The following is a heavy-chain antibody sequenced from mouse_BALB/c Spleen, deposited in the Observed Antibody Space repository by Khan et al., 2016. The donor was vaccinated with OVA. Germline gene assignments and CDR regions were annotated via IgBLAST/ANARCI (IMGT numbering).Heavy chain of an antibody. D-gene: IGHD2-2*01. J-gene: IGHJ3*01. V-gene: IGHV2-2*02. Sequence: QVQLKQSGPGLVQPSQSLSITCTVSGFSLTNFGVHWIRQSPGRGLEWLGVIWGGGTTDYNAPFISRLSISKDNPKSHVFFKMNSLKANEPTIYYCVRLYVYGEGLAYWGQGTLVTVSA. CDR3: VRLYVYGEGLAY. CDR2: IWGGGTT. CDR1: GFSLTNFG.